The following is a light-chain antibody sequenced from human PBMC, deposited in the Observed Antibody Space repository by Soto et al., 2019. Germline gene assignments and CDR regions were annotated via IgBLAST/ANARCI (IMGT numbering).Light chain of an antibody. CDR1: SSDGGGYNY. CDR3: SSYTSSSTPG. J-gene: IGLJ1*01. CDR2: DVS. Sequence: QSALTQPASVSGSPGQSVTISCTGISSDGGGYNYVSWYQQHPGKAPKLMIYDVSNRPSGVSNRFSGSKSGNTASLTISGLQAEDEADYYCSSYTSSSTPGFGTGTKLTVL. V-gene: IGLV2-14*01.